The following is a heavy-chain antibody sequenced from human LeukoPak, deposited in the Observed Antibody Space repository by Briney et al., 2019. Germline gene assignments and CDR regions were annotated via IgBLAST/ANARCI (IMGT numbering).Heavy chain of an antibody. CDR3: ARDPRSRGAFDI. CDR2: IYYSGST. J-gene: IGHJ3*02. V-gene: IGHV4-59*01. Sequence: PSETLSLTCTVSGGSISSYYWSWIRQPPGKGLEWIGYIYYSGSTNYNPSLKSRVTISVDTSKNQFSLKLSSVTAADTAVYYCARDPRSRGAFDIWGQGTMVTVSS. CDR1: GGSISSYY.